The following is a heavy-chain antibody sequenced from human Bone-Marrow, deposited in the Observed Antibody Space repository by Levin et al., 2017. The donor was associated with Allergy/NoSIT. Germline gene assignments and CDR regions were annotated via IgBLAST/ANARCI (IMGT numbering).Heavy chain of an antibody. CDR3: AKEEAVATTSDLSAFDY. V-gene: IGHV3-30*18. J-gene: IGHJ4*02. D-gene: IGHD6-19*01. Sequence: QSGGSLRLSCAASGFTFSSYGMHWVRQAPGKGLEWVAVISYDGSNKYYADSVRGRFTISRDNSKNTLYLQMNSLRSEDTAVYYCAKEEAVATTSDLSAFDYWGQGTLVTVSS. CDR2: ISYDGSNK. CDR1: GFTFSSYG.